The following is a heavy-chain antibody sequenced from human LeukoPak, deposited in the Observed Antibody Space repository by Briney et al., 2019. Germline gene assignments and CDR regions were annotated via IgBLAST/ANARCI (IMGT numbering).Heavy chain of an antibody. CDR3: AQSGVGATVDH. Sequence: PSGTLSLTCAVSGGSISSSNWWSWVRQPPGKGLEWIGEISHDENTDYNPSLKSRVTISVDKSKNQFPLKLSSVTAADTAVYYCAQSGVGATVDHWGQGTLVTVSS. CDR2: ISHDENT. D-gene: IGHD1-26*01. CDR1: GGSISSSNW. J-gene: IGHJ4*02. V-gene: IGHV4-4*02.